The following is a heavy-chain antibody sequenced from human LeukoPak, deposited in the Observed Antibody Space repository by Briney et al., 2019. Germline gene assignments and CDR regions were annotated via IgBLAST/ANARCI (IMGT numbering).Heavy chain of an antibody. J-gene: IGHJ4*02. CDR1: GGSISSYY. V-gene: IGHV4-59*01. Sequence: SETLSLTCTVSGGSISSYYWSWIRQPPGKGLEWIGYIYYSGSTNYNPSLKSRVTISVDTSKNQFSLKLSSVTAADTAVYYCARGGSSTSCPTDYWGQGTLVTVSS. CDR2: IYYSGST. CDR3: ARGGSSTSCPTDY. D-gene: IGHD2-2*01.